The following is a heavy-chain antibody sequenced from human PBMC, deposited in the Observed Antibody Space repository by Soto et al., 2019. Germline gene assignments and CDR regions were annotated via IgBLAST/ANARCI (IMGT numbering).Heavy chain of an antibody. CDR1: GGSFSGYY. CDR2: INHSGST. Sequence: KTSETLSLTCAVYGGSFSGYYWSWIRQPPGKGLEWIGEINHSGSTNYNPSLKSRVTISVDTSKNQFSLKLSSVTAADTAVYYCARATLSLAGSGWFDPWGQGTLVTVSS. CDR3: ARATLSLAGSGWFDP. V-gene: IGHV4-34*01. J-gene: IGHJ5*02.